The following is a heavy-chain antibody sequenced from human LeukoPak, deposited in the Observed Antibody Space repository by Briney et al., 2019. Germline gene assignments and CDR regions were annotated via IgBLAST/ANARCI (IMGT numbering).Heavy chain of an antibody. CDR2: IYYSGTT. CDR1: GGSISRYY. V-gene: IGHV4-59*08. J-gene: IGHJ6*03. Sequence: PSETLSLTCTVSGGSISRYYWSWIRQPPGRGLEWIGYIYYSGTTNYNPSLKNRVTISVDTSKNQFSLKLTSVTAADTAVYYCARHLFYYYMDVWGKGTTVTVSS. CDR3: ARHLFYYYMDV.